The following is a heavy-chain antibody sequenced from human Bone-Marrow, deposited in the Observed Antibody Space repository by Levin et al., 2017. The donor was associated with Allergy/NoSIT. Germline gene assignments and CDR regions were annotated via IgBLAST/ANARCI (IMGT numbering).Heavy chain of an antibody. D-gene: IGHD3-22*01. J-gene: IGHJ4*02. CDR2: IAHGGSNK. CDR1: GFIFTDYG. CDR3: AASGFYANFDY. Sequence: PGGSLRLSCSASGFIFTDYGMHWVRQAPGKGLEWVALIAHGGSNKYYADSVKGRFTISRDDSKNTLYLQMNSLRVEDTAVYYCAASGFYANFDYWGQGTLVTVSS. V-gene: IGHV3-30*03.